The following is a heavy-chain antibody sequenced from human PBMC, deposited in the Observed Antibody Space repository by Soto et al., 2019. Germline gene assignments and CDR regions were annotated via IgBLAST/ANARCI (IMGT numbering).Heavy chain of an antibody. J-gene: IGHJ4*02. CDR1: GGSFSGYY. D-gene: IGHD3-22*01. CDR3: ARGPSYYYDSSGYYYDY. V-gene: IGHV4-34*01. CDR2: INHSGST. Sequence: SETLSLTCGGYGGSFSGYYWSWIRQPPGKGLEWIGEINHSGSTNYNPSLKSRVTISVDTSKNQFSLKLSSVTAADTAVYYCARGPSYYYDSSGYYYDYWGQGTLVTVSS.